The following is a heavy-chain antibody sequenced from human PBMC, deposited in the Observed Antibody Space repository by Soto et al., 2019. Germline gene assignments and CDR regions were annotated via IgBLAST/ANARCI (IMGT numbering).Heavy chain of an antibody. CDR2: IIPIFGTA. J-gene: IGHJ4*02. CDR1: GGTFSSYA. CDR3: AKGWPHFDY. V-gene: IGHV1-69*13. Sequence: SVKVSCKASGGTFSSYAISWVRQAPGQGLEWMGGIIPIFGTANYAQKFQGRVTITADESTSTAYMELNSLRAENTAVYYCAKGWPHFDYWGQGTLVTVSS.